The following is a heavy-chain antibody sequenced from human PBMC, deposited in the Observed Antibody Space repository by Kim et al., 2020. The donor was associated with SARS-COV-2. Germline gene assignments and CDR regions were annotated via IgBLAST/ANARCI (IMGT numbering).Heavy chain of an antibody. D-gene: IGHD2-21*01. CDR1: GYSFTSYW. V-gene: IGHV5-10-1*01. J-gene: IGHJ6*02. Sequence: GESLKISCKGSGYSFTSYWISWVRQMPGKGLEWMGRIDPSESYTNYSPSFQGHVTISADKSISTAYLQWSSLKASDTAMYYCARHRGIPYGMDVWGQGTTVTVSS. CDR2: IDPSESYT. CDR3: ARHRGIPYGMDV.